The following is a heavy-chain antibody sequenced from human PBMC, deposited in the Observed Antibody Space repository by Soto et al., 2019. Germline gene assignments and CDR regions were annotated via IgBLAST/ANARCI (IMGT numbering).Heavy chain of an antibody. V-gene: IGHV3-30*03. CDR1: GFTFGSHG. J-gene: IGHJ4*02. CDR2: ISYDETNE. CDR3: ARGGRSYYEY. Sequence: GSLRLSCVASGFTFGSHGMHWVRQAPGKGLEWVAVISYDETNEHYVDSVKGRFTISRDNSKSILYLQMNRLRPEDTAVYYCARGGRSYYEYWGQGTLVTVSS.